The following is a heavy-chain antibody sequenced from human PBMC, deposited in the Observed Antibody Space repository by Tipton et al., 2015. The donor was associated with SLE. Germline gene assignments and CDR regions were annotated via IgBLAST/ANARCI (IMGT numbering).Heavy chain of an antibody. CDR3: ARGGGDFWGANYPSGGIDV. Sequence: TLSLTCTVSGGSINSGYWCWIRHPAGKGLEWMWRLYSGGSFYHNPSLKSRVTMSVDKATNRFSLKVTSVTAADTAVYYYARGGGDFWGANYPSGGIDVWGQGTTVTVSS. CDR2: LYSGGSF. CDR1: GGSINSGY. V-gene: IGHV4-4*07. J-gene: IGHJ6*02. D-gene: IGHD3-3*01.